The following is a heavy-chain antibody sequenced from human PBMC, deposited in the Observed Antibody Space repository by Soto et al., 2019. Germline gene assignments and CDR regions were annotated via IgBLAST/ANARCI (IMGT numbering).Heavy chain of an antibody. CDR3: ARGRRYSSSWYSDY. Sequence: GGSLRLSCAVSGFTFSDYAMTWVRQAPGKGLEWVATISFGGGNTYYADSVEGRFTISRDNSKNTLFLQVYSLRAEDTATYFCARGRRYSSSWYSDYWGQGTLVTVSS. D-gene: IGHD6-13*01. V-gene: IGHV3-23*01. CDR1: GFTFSDYA. CDR2: ISFGGGNT. J-gene: IGHJ4*02.